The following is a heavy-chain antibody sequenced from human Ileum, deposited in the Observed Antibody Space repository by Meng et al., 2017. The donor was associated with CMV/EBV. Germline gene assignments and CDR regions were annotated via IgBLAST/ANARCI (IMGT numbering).Heavy chain of an antibody. CDR2: IHDSGST. J-gene: IGHJ4*02. Sequence: QPQGAAAALSKPSKTLSLPCTAPGDSISSGHYYWSWIRQTPGKGLEWIGHIHDSGSTYYNPSLQSRVTISVDTSKNQFSLKLSSVTAADTAVYYCARVWGIAVRPLDYWGQGTLVTVSS. V-gene: IGHV4-30-4*01. D-gene: IGHD6-6*01. CDR1: GDSISSGHYY. CDR3: ARVWGIAVRPLDY.